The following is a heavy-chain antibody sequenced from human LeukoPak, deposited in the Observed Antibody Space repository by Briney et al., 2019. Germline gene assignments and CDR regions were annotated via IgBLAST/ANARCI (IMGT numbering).Heavy chain of an antibody. V-gene: IGHV3-43*01. D-gene: IGHD5/OR15-5a*01. CDR3: AKDMSLDY. J-gene: IGHJ4*02. CDR2: ISWDGGTT. CDR1: GFTFDDYA. Sequence: GGSLRLSCAASGFTFDDYAMHWVRQAPGKGLEWVSLISWDGGTTYYADSVRGRFTISRDNSKNSLYLQMNSLRTEDTAFYYCAKDMSLDYWGQGTLVTVSS.